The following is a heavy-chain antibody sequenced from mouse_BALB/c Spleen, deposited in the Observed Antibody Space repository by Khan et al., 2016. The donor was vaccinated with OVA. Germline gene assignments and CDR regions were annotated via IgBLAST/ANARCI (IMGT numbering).Heavy chain of an antibody. Sequence: QVRLQQSGAELARPGASMKMSCKASGYTFTSYTIHWIKKRPGQGLEWIGYINPSNGYTNYNQKFKDKATLTTDKSSTPAYLQLSSLTSDDSAVYNCVRDGAYHRNDGWFAYWGQGTLVTVSA. V-gene: IGHV1-4*01. D-gene: IGHD2-14*01. CDR1: GYTFTSYT. J-gene: IGHJ3*01. CDR3: VRDGAYHRNDGWFAY. CDR2: INPSNGYT.